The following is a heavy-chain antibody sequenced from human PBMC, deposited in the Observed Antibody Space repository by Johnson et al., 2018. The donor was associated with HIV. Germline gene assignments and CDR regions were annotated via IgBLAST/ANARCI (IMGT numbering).Heavy chain of an antibody. D-gene: IGHD1-26*01. Sequence: VQLVESGGGVVQPGRSLRLSCAASGFSFIDYAMIWVRQAPGKGLEWVSFISGGEDDTYYADSVKGRFTISRDNSKNTLYLQMNSLRAEDTAVYYCARDTLAWGLLPPIGAFDIWGQGTMVTVSS. CDR3: ARDTLAWGLLPPIGAFDI. CDR1: GFSFIDYA. J-gene: IGHJ3*02. V-gene: IGHV3-23*04. CDR2: ISGGEDDT.